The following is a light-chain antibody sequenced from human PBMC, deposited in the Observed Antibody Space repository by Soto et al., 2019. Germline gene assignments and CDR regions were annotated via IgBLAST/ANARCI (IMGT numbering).Light chain of an antibody. V-gene: IGKV2-28*01. CDR3: MQALQTPWT. J-gene: IGKJ1*01. CDR1: QRLLHDNGHDN. CDR2: LVS. Sequence: DIVMTQSPPSLPVTPGEPASISCRSSQRLLHDNGHDNLDWYLQKPGQSPQLLIYLVSNRASGVTDRFSGSGSGTDFTLKISRVEAEDVGVYYCMQALQTPWTFGQGTKVEIK.